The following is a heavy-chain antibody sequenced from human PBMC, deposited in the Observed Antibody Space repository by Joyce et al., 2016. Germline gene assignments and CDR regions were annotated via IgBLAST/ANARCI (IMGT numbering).Heavy chain of an antibody. D-gene: IGHD3-16*01. CDR3: ARGGISYYYAMDV. Sequence: QLVESGGGVVKPGGSLRLSCEASGSTFSTSSMGWFRQAPGKGLEWVAAISDTSYYIFHADTVRGRFTVSRDNAKKTLYLQMNSLRAEDSAVFYCARGGISYYYAMDVWGQGTTVTVSS. V-gene: IGHV3-21*01. CDR1: GSTFSTSS. J-gene: IGHJ6*02. CDR2: ISDTSYYI.